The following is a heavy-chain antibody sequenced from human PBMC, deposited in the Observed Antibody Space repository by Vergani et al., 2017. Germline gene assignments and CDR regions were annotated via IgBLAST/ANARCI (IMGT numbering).Heavy chain of an antibody. D-gene: IGHD3-10*01. J-gene: IGHJ5*02. CDR1: GGSISSYY. CDR2: IYTSGST. CDR3: ARSGGWFDP. Sequence: QVQLQESGPGLVKPSETLSLTCTVSGGSISSYYWSWIRQPPGKGLEWIGYIYTSGSTNYNPSLKSRGTISVDTSKNQFSLKLSSVTAADTAVYYCARSGGWFDPWGQGTLVTVSS. V-gene: IGHV4-4*09.